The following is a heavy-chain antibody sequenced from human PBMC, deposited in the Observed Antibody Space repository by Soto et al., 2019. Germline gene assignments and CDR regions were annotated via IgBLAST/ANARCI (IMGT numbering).Heavy chain of an antibody. J-gene: IGHJ4*02. CDR1: GGSSSVGGYY. D-gene: IGHD2-2*01. CDR2: IYYSGST. CDR3: AASTSLDYFDY. Sequence: QLQLQDSGPGLVKPPQTLSLPATVSGGSSSVGGYYGTWIRQHPGKGLEWIGYIYYSGSTYYNPSLKSRVTISVDTSKNQFSLKLSSVTAADTAVYYCAASTSLDYFDYWGQGTLVTVSS. V-gene: IGHV4-31*03.